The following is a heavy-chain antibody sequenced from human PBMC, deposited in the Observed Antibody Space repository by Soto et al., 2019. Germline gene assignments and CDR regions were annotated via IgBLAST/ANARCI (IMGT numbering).Heavy chain of an antibody. V-gene: IGHV3-30*18. J-gene: IGHJ4*02. Sequence: GGSLRLSCAASGFTFSSYGMHWVRQAPGKGLEWVAVISYDGSNKYYADSVKGRFTISRDNSKNTLYLQMNSLRAEDTAVYYCAKDLLVIDLGNPDYWGQGTLVTVSS. CDR3: AKDLLVIDLGNPDY. CDR2: ISYDGSNK. D-gene: IGHD7-27*01. CDR1: GFTFSSYG.